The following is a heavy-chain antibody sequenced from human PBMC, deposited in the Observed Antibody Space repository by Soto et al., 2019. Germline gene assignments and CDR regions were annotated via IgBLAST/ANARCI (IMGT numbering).Heavy chain of an antibody. V-gene: IGHV3-15*07. CDR3: TTGSVEGI. CDR1: GFSFNEAW. Sequence: GGSLRLSCVASGFSFNEAWMNWVRQAPGQGLEWVGRIKTSAGGGATNYAAPVQGRFTISRDDSKNTLYLHMNSLRTEDTAIYYCTTGSVEGIWGQGTTVTVSS. CDR2: IKTSAGGGAT. J-gene: IGHJ6*02. D-gene: IGHD2-15*01.